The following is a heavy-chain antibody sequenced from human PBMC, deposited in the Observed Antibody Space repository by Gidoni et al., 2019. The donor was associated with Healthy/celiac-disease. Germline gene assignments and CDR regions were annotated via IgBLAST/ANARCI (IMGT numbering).Heavy chain of an antibody. D-gene: IGHD6-13*01. CDR1: GGSFSGYY. CDR3: ARVRGRADIAAAATYYYYYYGMDV. Sequence: QVQLQQWGAGLLKPSETLSLTCAVYGGSFSGYYWSWIRPPPGKGLEWIGEINHSGSTNYNPSLKSRVTISVDTSKNQFSLKLSSVTAADTAVYYCARVRGRADIAAAATYYYYYYGMDVWGQGTTVTVSS. J-gene: IGHJ6*02. V-gene: IGHV4-34*01. CDR2: INHSGST.